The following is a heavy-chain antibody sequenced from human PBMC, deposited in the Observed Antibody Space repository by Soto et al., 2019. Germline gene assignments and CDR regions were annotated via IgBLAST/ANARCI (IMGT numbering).Heavy chain of an antibody. D-gene: IGHD3-10*01. CDR3: AKGRLIGLWFGEPDYSYYGMDV. CDR2: ISYDGSNK. Sequence: PGGSLRLSCAASGFTFSSYGMHWVRQAPGKGLEWVAVISYDGSNKYYADSVKGRFTISRDNSKNTLYLQMNSLRAEDTAVYYCAKGRLIGLWFGEPDYSYYGMDVWGQGTTVTVSS. J-gene: IGHJ6*02. CDR1: GFTFSSYG. V-gene: IGHV3-30*18.